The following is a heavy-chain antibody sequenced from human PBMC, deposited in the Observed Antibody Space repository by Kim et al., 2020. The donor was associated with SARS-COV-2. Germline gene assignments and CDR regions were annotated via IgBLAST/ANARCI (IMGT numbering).Heavy chain of an antibody. D-gene: IGHD3-10*01. J-gene: IGHJ4*02. V-gene: IGHV3-30*02. Sequence: VKGRFNISRDNSKNTLYLQMKRLRAEETAVYYCAKDLRELLWFGETPLGYWGQGTLVTVSS. CDR3: AKDLRELLWFGETPLGY.